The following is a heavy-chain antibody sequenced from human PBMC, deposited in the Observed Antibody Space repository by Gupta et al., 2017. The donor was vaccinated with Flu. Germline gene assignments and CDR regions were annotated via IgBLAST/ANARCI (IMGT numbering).Heavy chain of an antibody. CDR2: VKQDGSEK. CDR3: AKSGLTAGNFDY. V-gene: IGHV3-7*01. D-gene: IGHD2-21*02. Sequence: VRQAPGKGLEWVAIVKQDGSEKYYVDSVRGRFTISRDNAKNSLYLQMSSLRAEDTAVYYCAKSGLTAGNFDYWGQGTLVTVSS. J-gene: IGHJ4*02.